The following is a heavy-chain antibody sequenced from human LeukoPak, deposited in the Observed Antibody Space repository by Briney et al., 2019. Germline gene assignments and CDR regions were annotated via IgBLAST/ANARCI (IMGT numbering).Heavy chain of an antibody. CDR1: GFIFSSTW. V-gene: IGHV3-74*01. CDR2: INSDGST. J-gene: IGHJ4*02. Sequence: SGGSLRLSCAASGFIFSSTWMHWVRQAPGKGRVWVSRINSDGSTIYTDSVKGRFTISRDNTKNTLYLQMNSLRAEDMALYYCAKRAFTEDYFDYWGQGTLVTVSS. D-gene: IGHD1-14*01. CDR3: AKRAFTEDYFDY.